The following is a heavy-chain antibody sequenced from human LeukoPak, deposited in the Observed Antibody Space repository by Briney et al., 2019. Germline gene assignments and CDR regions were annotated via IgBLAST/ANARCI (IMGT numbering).Heavy chain of an antibody. J-gene: IGHJ4*02. D-gene: IGHD1-26*01. CDR2: ISSSSAHI. Sequence: GGSLRLSCAASGFTFSSYSMNWVRQAPGKGLEWVSFISSSSAHINYGDSVKGRFTISRDNPRNSLYLQMNSLRAEDTAVYYCARDIGGSYTAIDYWGQGTLVTVSS. V-gene: IGHV3-21*01. CDR1: GFTFSSYS. CDR3: ARDIGGSYTAIDY.